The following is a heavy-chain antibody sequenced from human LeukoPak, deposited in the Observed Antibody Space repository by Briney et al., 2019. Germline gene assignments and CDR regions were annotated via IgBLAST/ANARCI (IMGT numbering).Heavy chain of an antibody. CDR1: GGSISSSSYY. V-gene: IGHV4-39*01. Sequence: PSETLSLTCTVSGGSISSSSYYWGWIRQPPGKGLEWIGSIYYSGSTYYKPSLKSRVTISVDTSKNQFSLKLSSVTAADTAVYYCARRPDCSRTSCLRAAFDYWGQGTLVTLSS. CDR3: ARRPDCSRTSCLRAAFDY. D-gene: IGHD2-2*01. CDR2: IYYSGST. J-gene: IGHJ4*02.